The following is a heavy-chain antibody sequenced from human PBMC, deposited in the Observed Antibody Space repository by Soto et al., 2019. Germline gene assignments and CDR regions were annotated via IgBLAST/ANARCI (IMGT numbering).Heavy chain of an antibody. CDR2: INPNSGGT. Sequence: GASVKVSCKASGYTFTGYYMHWVRQAPGQGLEWMGWINPNSGGTNYAQKFQGWVTMTRDTSISTAYMELSRLRSDDTAAYYCARVTPDDYYMDVWGKGTTVTVSS. CDR3: ARVTPDDYYMDV. J-gene: IGHJ6*03. CDR1: GYTFTGYY. V-gene: IGHV1-2*04.